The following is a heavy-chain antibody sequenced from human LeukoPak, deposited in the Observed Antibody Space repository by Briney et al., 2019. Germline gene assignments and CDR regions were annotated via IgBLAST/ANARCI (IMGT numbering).Heavy chain of an antibody. Sequence: SETLSLTCTVSGGSISSSSYYWGWIRQPPGKGLEWIGSIYYSGSTYYNPSLKSRVTISVDTSKNQFSLKLSSVTAADTAVYYCARVVVGAGGYVDYWGQGALVTVSS. CDR1: GGSISSSSYY. J-gene: IGHJ4*02. V-gene: IGHV4-39*07. CDR2: IYYSGST. D-gene: IGHD2-15*01. CDR3: ARVVVGAGGYVDY.